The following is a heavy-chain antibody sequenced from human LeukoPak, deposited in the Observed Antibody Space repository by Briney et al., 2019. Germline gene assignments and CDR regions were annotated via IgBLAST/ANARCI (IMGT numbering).Heavy chain of an antibody. CDR3: AREDPQTTVPEGMDV. CDR2: IYYSGTT. V-gene: IGHV4-59*01. J-gene: IGHJ6*02. Sequence: PSETLSLTCTVSGGSISYYYWSWIRQSPGKGLEWIGYIYYSGTTNYNPSLKSRVTVSVDTSKNQFSLQLRSVTAADTAVYYCAREDPQTTVPEGMDVWGQGTTVTVSS. D-gene: IGHD4-17*01. CDR1: GGSISYYY.